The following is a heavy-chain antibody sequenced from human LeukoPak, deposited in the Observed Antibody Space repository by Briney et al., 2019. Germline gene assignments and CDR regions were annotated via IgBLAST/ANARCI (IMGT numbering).Heavy chain of an antibody. CDR2: IYYSGGT. D-gene: IGHD3-10*01. J-gene: IGHJ4*02. Sequence: SETLSLTCTVSGGSISSSSYYWGWIRQPPGKGLGWIGSIYYSGGTNYNPSLKSRVTISVDTSKNHFSLKLSAVTAADTAVYYCARGGYGSGSHYGYWGQGTLVTVSS. V-gene: IGHV4-39*07. CDR3: ARGGYGSGSHYGY. CDR1: GGSISSSSYY.